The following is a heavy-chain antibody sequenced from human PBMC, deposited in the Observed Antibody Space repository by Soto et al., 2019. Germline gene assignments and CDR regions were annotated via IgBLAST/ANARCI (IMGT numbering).Heavy chain of an antibody. J-gene: IGHJ2*01. CDR3: AQTLGLAAAGPSRFDL. V-gene: IGHV1-69*12. Sequence: QVQLVQSGAEVKKPGSSVKVSCKASGGTFSSYAISWVRQAPGQGLEWMGGIIPLFGRANYAQKFQGRVTITAAASTSTAYMELSSLRSEDTAVYYCAQTLGLAAAGPSRFDLWGRGTLVTVSS. D-gene: IGHD6-25*01. CDR1: GGTFSSYA. CDR2: IIPLFGRA.